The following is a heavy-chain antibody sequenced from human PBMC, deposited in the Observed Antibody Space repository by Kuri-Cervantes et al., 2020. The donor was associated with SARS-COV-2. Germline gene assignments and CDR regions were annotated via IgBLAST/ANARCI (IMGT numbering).Heavy chain of an antibody. CDR1: GGSFSGYY. CDR3: ARDGHVWSGYQHAFDI. Sequence: SETLSLTCAVYGGSFSGYYWGWIRQPPGKGLEWIGSIYYSGSTYYNPSLKSRVTISVDTSKNQFSLKLSSVTAADTAVYYCARDGHVWSGYQHAFDIWGQGTMVTVSS. J-gene: IGHJ3*02. V-gene: IGHV4-34*01. D-gene: IGHD3-3*01. CDR2: IYYSGST.